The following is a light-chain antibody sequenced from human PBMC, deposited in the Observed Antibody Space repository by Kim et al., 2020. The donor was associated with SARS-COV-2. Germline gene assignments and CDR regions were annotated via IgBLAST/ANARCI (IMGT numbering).Light chain of an antibody. J-gene: IGKJ4*01. Sequence: EIVMTQSPATLSVSPGERATLSCRASQSVSSNLAGYQQKPGQAPRLLIYGASTRATGIPGRFSGSGSGTEFTLTISSLQSEDFAVYYCQQYSHWPLTFGGGTKVDIK. CDR2: GAS. CDR1: QSVSSN. V-gene: IGKV3-15*01. CDR3: QQYSHWPLT.